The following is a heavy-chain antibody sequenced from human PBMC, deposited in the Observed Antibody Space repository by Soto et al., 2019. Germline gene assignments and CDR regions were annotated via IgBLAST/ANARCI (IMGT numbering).Heavy chain of an antibody. CDR2: IYLDDDK. Sequence: QITLKESGPPLVKPTQTLTLTCSLSGFSVSSNGARVGWIRQPPGKALEWLALIYLDDDKHYNPSLKTSLTITKDTSKNQVVLTVTDMDPVDTATYYCVHGTLGSFGHVYFDYWGPGTLVTVSS. D-gene: IGHD3-3*02. CDR1: GFSVSSNGAR. V-gene: IGHV2-5*02. J-gene: IGHJ4*02. CDR3: VHGTLGSFGHVYFDY.